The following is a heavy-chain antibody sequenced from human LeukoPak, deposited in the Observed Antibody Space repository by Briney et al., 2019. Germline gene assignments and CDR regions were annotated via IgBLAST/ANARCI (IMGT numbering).Heavy chain of an antibody. J-gene: IGHJ2*01. CDR2: INHSGST. V-gene: IGHV4-31*03. Sequence: PSQTLSLTCTVSGGSISSGGYYWTWIRQHPGKGLEWIGEINHSGSTNYNPSLKSRVSISVDTSKNQFSLNLSSVIAADTAVYYCARGHPHYDFWSGYPPGWYFDLWGRGTLVTVSS. CDR1: GGSISSGGYY. CDR3: ARGHPHYDFWSGYPPGWYFDL. D-gene: IGHD3-3*01.